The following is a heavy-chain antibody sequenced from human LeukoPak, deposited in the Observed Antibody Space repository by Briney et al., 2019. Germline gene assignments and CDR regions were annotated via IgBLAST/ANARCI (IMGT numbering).Heavy chain of an antibody. CDR3: ASAGALYYYGSGSYDYYYYGMDV. J-gene: IGHJ6*02. Sequence: GGSLRLSCAASGFTFSSYWVSWVRQAPGKGLEWVANIKQDGSEKYYVDSVKGRFTISRDNAKNSLYLQMNSLRAEDTAVYYCASAGALYYYGSGSYDYYYYGMDVWGQGTTVTVSS. D-gene: IGHD3-10*01. V-gene: IGHV3-7*01. CDR1: GFTFSSYW. CDR2: IKQDGSEK.